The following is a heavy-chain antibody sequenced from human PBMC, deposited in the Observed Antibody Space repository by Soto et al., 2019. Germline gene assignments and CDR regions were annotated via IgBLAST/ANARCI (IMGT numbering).Heavy chain of an antibody. CDR1: GGSISTTNW. CDR3: ARVGDCGGYGVG. Sequence: QVQLQESGPGLVKPSGTLSLTCAVSGGSISTTNWWSWVRQPPGKGLEWIGEMHHSGRTNYSPSLKCRVTISVDMSKNQLSLKLSSVTAADAAVYFCARVGDCGGYGVGWGQGTLVTVSS. V-gene: IGHV4-4*02. J-gene: IGHJ4*02. D-gene: IGHD1-26*01. CDR2: MHHSGRT.